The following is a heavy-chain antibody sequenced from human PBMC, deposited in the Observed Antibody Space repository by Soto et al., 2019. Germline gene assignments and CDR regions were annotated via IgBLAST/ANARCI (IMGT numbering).Heavy chain of an antibody. J-gene: IGHJ4*02. CDR1: GGSISSSSYY. CDR3: ARHTPAISISDH. V-gene: IGHV4-39*01. D-gene: IGHD2-15*01. Sequence: QLQLQESGPGLVKPSETLSLTCTVSGGSISSSSYYWGWIRQPPGKGLEWIGSIYYSGSTYYNPSLKSRDSXXVXTPKNQFSPKLSSGTAADTAVYYCARHTPAISISDHWGQGTLVTVSS. CDR2: IYYSGST.